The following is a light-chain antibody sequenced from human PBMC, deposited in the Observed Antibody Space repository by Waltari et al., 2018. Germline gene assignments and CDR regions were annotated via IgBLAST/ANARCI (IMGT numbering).Light chain of an antibody. CDR1: TTGGKS. J-gene: IGLJ2*01. CDR2: YDT. CDR3: EVWDGAGHVV. Sequence: YVLTQPPSLSVAPGQTARITCGGNTTGGKSLPWYQQKPGQAPSLVIYYDTDRPSGIPDRFSGSNSANTATLTINRVEAEDEADYYCEVWDGAGHVVFGGGTQLTVL. V-gene: IGLV3-21*04.